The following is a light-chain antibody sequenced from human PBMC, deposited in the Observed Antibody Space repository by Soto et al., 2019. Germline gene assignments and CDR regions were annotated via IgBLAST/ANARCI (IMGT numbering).Light chain of an antibody. J-gene: IGKJ1*01. CDR3: QQYYSTPWT. V-gene: IGKV4-1*01. CDR2: WAS. Sequence: DIVMTQSPDSLAVSLGERATINCKSSQSVFYLAWYQQKPGQPPKLLIYWASTRESGVPDRFSGSGSGTDFTLTISSLQAEDVAVYYCQQYYSTPWTLGQGTRVEIK. CDR1: QSVFY.